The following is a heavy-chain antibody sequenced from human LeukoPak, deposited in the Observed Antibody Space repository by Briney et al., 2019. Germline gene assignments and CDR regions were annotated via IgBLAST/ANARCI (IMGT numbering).Heavy chain of an antibody. CDR3: AKDRGSSGWYYFDY. D-gene: IGHD6-19*01. J-gene: IGHJ4*02. Sequence: GGSLRLSCAASGFTFEEHAMHWVRQAPGKGLEWVSGISWNSGSIGYADSVKGRFTISRDNAKNSLYLQMNSLRAEDTALYYCAKDRGSSGWYYFDYWGQGTLVTVSS. CDR2: ISWNSGSI. V-gene: IGHV3-9*01. CDR1: GFTFEEHA.